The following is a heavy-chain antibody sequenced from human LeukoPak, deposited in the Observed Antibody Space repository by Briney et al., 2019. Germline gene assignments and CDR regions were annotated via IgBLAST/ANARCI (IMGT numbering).Heavy chain of an antibody. Sequence: GGSLRLSCAASGFTFTNFAMHWVRQAPGKGLERVAVISNDERNKYYADSVKGRFTISRDNSNSMVYLQMNSLRAEDTAVYYCARGSPKYYYDSSGYYYGMDVWGQGTTVTVSS. D-gene: IGHD3-22*01. CDR1: GFTFTNFA. CDR2: ISNDERNK. J-gene: IGHJ6*02. CDR3: ARGSPKYYYDSSGYYYGMDV. V-gene: IGHV3-30*04.